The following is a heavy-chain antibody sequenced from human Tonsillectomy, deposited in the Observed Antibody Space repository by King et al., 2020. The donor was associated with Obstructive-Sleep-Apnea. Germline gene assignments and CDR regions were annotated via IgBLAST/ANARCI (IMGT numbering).Heavy chain of an antibody. D-gene: IGHD3-16*01. CDR1: GYTFTGYY. CDR2: INPNSGGT. CDR3: ASGGPRAQGGEEYYYYGMDV. Sequence: QLVQSGAEVKKPGASVKVSCKASGYTFTGYYMHWVRQAPGQGLEWMGWINPNSGGTNYAQKFQGRVTMTRDPSISPAYMELGRLRSDDTAVYYCASGGPRAQGGEEYYYYGMDVWGQGTTVTVSS. V-gene: IGHV1-2*02. J-gene: IGHJ6*02.